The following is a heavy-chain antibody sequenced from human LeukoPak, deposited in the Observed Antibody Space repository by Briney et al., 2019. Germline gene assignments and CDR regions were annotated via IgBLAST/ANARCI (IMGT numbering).Heavy chain of an antibody. J-gene: IGHJ4*02. Sequence: GGSLRLSCAASGFTFSSYSMNWVRQAPGKGLEWVSSISSSSSYIYYADSVKGRFTISRDNAKNSLYLQMNSLRAEDRAVYYCAREVLGYCSGGSCYSGGDYWGQGTLVTVSS. D-gene: IGHD2-15*01. CDR1: GFTFSSYS. CDR2: ISSSSSYI. V-gene: IGHV3-21*01. CDR3: AREVLGYCSGGSCYSGGDY.